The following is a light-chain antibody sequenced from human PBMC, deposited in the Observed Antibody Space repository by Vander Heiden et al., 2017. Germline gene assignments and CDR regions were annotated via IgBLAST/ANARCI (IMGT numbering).Light chain of an antibody. V-gene: IGKV1-39*01. CDR1: QSISSY. J-gene: IGKJ4*01. Sequence: DIQMTQSPSSLSASVGDRVTITCRASQSISSYLNWYQQKPGKAPKLLIYAASSLQSGVPSRFSGSGSGTDFTLTISSLQPEDFATYYCQQSDSTPLTFGGGTRVKMK. CDR2: AAS. CDR3: QQSDSTPLT.